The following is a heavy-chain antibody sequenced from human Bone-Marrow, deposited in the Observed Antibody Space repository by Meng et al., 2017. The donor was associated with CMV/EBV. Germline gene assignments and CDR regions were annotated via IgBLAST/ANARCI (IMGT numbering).Heavy chain of an antibody. CDR3: ARDSHEYSTPRWETYYYYGMNV. CDR1: GYTFTGYY. Sequence: ASVKVSCKASGYTFTGYYMHWVRQAPGQGLEWMGWINPNSGDTNCAQSFQGRVTMTRDTSISTAYMELSRLRSEDTAVYYCARDSHEYSTPRWETYYYYGMNVWGRGTTVTVSS. D-gene: IGHD6-6*01. V-gene: IGHV1-2*02. CDR2: INPNSGDT. J-gene: IGHJ6*02.